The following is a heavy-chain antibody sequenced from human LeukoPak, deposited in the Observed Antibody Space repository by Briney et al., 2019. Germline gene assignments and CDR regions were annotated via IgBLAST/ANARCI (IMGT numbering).Heavy chain of an antibody. CDR1: GFTFSSYS. J-gene: IGHJ2*01. V-gene: IGHV3-21*01. CDR2: ISSSSSYI. D-gene: IGHD3-10*01. Sequence: GGSLRLSYAASGFTFSSYSMNWVRQAPGKGLEWVSSISSSSSYIYYADSLKGRFTISRDNAKNSLYLQVNSLRAEDTAVYYCAREHRGDWYFDLWGRGTLVTVSS. CDR3: AREHRGDWYFDL.